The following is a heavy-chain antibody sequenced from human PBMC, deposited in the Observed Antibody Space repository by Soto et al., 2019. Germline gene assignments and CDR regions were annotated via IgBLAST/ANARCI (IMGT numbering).Heavy chain of an antibody. D-gene: IGHD1-26*01. CDR3: ARAYLGNWYFDL. CDR2: IIPIFGTT. Sequence: QVQLVQSGAEVKKPGSSVKVSCKASGGTFRSYVINWVRQAPGQGLEWMGGIIPIFGTTYYVQKFQDRVTITADESTSTAYMELSSLSSEDTAIYYCARAYLGNWYFDLWGRGTLVTVSA. V-gene: IGHV1-69*01. CDR1: GGTFRSYV. J-gene: IGHJ2*01.